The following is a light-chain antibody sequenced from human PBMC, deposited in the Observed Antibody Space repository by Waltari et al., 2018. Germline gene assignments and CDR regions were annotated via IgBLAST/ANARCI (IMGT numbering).Light chain of an antibody. CDR1: QGVSSY. Sequence: EIVLTQSPATLSLSPVERATLSCRASQGVSSYLAWYQHKPGQPPRLRIYDASNRATGIPARFSGSASGTDFTLTISSLEPEDFAIYYCQQRSNWPLTFGPGTKVDIK. J-gene: IGKJ3*01. CDR3: QQRSNWPLT. V-gene: IGKV3-11*01. CDR2: DAS.